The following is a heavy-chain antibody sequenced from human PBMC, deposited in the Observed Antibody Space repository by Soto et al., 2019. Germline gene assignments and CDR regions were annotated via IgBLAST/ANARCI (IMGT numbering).Heavy chain of an antibody. Sequence: SVKVSCKASGGTFSSYAISWVRQAPVQGLEWMGGIIPIFGNTNYAQKFQERVTITRDMSTSTAYMELSSLRSEDTAVYYCAADPTIYSITIFGVAPGYYGMDVWGQGTTVTVSS. CDR1: GGTFSSYA. CDR2: IIPIFGNT. J-gene: IGHJ6*02. CDR3: AADPTIYSITIFGVAPGYYGMDV. V-gene: IGHV1-69*05. D-gene: IGHD3-3*01.